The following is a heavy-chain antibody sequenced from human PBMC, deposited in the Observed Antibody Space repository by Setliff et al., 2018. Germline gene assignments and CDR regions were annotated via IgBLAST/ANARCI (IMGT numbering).Heavy chain of an antibody. CDR1: GGPFFGAY. V-gene: IGHV4-59*01. CDR3: AKGGTYRYFDF. CDR2: VYYSGTA. D-gene: IGHD1-26*01. J-gene: IGHJ4*02. Sequence: PSETLSLTCTVSGGPFFGAYIWSWIRQPPGKGLEFIGYVYYSGTAKYDPSLESRAIMSVDASKNQISLKLNSVTAADTAVYYCAKGGTYRYFDFWGQGALVTVSS.